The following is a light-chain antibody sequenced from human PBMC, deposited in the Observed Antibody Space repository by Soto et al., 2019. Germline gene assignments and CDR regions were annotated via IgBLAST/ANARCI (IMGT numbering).Light chain of an antibody. Sequence: QSALTQPRSVSGSPGQSVTISCTGTSSDVGAYNYVSWYQQHSGKAPKLMIYDVIKRPSGVPDRFSGSKSGSTASLTISGLQAEDEADYFCCSYAGRYTYVFGTGTKLTVL. CDR1: SSDVGAYNY. CDR2: DVI. J-gene: IGLJ1*01. CDR3: CSYAGRYTYV. V-gene: IGLV2-11*01.